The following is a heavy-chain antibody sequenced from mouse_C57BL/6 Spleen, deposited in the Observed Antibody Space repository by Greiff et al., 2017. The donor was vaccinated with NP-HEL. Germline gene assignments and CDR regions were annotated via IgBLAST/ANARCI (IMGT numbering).Heavy chain of an antibody. J-gene: IGHJ2*01. CDR2: INPSTGGT. CDR1: GYSFTGYY. V-gene: IGHV1-42*01. Sequence: DVKLQESGPELVKPGASVKISCKASGYSFTGYYLNWVKQSPEKSLEWIGEINPSTGGTTYNQKFKAKATLTVDKSSSTAYMQLKSLTSEDSAVYYCARGGSSLFDYWGQGTTLTVSS. CDR3: ARGGSSLFDY. D-gene: IGHD1-1*01.